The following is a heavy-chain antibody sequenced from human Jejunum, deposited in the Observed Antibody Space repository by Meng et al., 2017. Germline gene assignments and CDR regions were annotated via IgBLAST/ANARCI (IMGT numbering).Heavy chain of an antibody. CDR3: ARGRVGTWWFDP. J-gene: IGHJ5*02. D-gene: IGHD3-16*01. CDR2: IYRDDEK. V-gene: IGHV2-5*02. CDR1: AFSLTTGAEG. Sequence: IPLKDSSPPPLKPTQPLTRACTFSAFSLTTGAEGVGWSRQPPGKGLEWLAMIYRDDEKRFSPSLNSRLTITKDTSKSQVVLTMTNMDPVDTATYYCARGRVGTWWFDPWGQGALVTVSS.